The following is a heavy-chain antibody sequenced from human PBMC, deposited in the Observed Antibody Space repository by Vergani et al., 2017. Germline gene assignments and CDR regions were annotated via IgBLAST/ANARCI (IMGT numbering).Heavy chain of an antibody. CDR2: IYYSGST. CDR3: AGGGAYDAWVFDY. CDR1: GGSISSYY. V-gene: IGHV4-59*01. D-gene: IGHD1-1*01. J-gene: IGHJ4*02. Sequence: QVQLQESGPGLVKPSETLSLTCTVSGGSISSYYWSWIRQPPGKGLEWIGYIYYSGSTNYNPSLKSRVTISVDTSKNQFSLKLSSVTAADTAGYYCAGGGAYDAWVFDYWGQGTLVTVSS.